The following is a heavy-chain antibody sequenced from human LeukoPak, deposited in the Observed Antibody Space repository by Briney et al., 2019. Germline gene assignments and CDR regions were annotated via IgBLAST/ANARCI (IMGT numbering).Heavy chain of an antibody. J-gene: IGHJ4*02. CDR1: GFTFSNYA. Sequence: GGSLRLSCAASGFTFSNYAMYWVRQSPGKGLEWVALISKDGNNKYDADSVKGRFTISRDNPKNTLYLQMNSLRAEDTALYYCARGIRYFDWLSIDYWGRGTLVTVSS. D-gene: IGHD3-9*01. CDR3: ARGIRYFDWLSIDY. CDR2: ISKDGNNK. V-gene: IGHV3-30*04.